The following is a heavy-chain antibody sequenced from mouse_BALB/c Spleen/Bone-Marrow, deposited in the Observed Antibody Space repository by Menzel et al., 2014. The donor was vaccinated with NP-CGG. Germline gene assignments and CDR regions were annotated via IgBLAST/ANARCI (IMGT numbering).Heavy chain of an antibody. D-gene: IGHD2-1*01. CDR2: INPSNGGT. V-gene: IGHV1S81*02. Sequence: VQLQQSGAELVKPGASVKLSCKASGYTFTSYYMYWVKQRPGQGLEWIGEINPSNGGTNFNEKFKSKATLTVDKSSSTAYMQLSSLTSEDSAVYYCTRSYYGNYFDVWGAGTTVTVSP. CDR3: TRSYYGNYFDV. J-gene: IGHJ1*01. CDR1: GYTFTSYY.